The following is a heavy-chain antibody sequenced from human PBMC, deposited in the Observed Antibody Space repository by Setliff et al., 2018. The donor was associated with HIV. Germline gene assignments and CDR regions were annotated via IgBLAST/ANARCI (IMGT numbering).Heavy chain of an antibody. CDR3: ARGRTQWPNYNYFDP. CDR1: RDSINGHW. D-gene: IGHD6-19*01. J-gene: IGHJ5*02. V-gene: IGHV4-4*07. CDR2: IHTSGNT. Sequence: LSLTCTVSRDSINGHWWSWIRQPPGRELEWIGRIHTSGNTNYNPSLKSRVTISVDTSKSQFSLKLSSLTAADTAVYYCARGRTQWPNYNYFDPWGLGTLVTVS.